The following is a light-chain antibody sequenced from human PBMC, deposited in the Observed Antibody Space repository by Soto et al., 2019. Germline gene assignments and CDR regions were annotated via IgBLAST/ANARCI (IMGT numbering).Light chain of an antibody. J-gene: IGLJ2*01. CDR1: KNDIDVYDF. Sequence: TYPAPGSRKPGQAVTISCHGTKNDIDVYDFVTWYQPHPGKAPRLIIYEVVQWPSGAPDRFSGSKPGNSSSLTVSWLQAADEADYLCKSNGCSNSFVFG. CDR2: EVV. CDR3: KSNGCSNSFV. V-gene: IGLV2-8*01.